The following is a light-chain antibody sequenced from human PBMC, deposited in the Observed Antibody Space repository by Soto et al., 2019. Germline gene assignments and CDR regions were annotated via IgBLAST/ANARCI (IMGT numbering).Light chain of an antibody. CDR2: EVS. CDR1: SSDVGGYNY. V-gene: IGLV2-14*01. J-gene: IGLJ3*02. Sequence: QSALTQPASVSGSPGQSITISCTGTSSDVGGYNYVSWYQQHPGKAPKFMIYEVSNRPSGVSNRFSGSKSGNTASLTISGLQAEDEADYYCSSYTNSGTWVFGGGTKLTVL. CDR3: SSYTNSGTWV.